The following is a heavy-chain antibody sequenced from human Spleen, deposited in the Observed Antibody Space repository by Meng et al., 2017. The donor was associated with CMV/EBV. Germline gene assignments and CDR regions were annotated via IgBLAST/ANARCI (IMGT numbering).Heavy chain of an antibody. CDR3: VRSNRHTALDY. Sequence: CTLSGFSLIAPGMGVGWMRQPPGTALGWLALIYWDHDTRYSPSLRSRLTITKDTSKSQVVLTMTNVDPVDTATYYCVRSNRHTALDYWGQGTLVTVSS. CDR1: GFSLIAPGMG. J-gene: IGHJ4*02. D-gene: IGHD5-18*01. V-gene: IGHV2-5*02. CDR2: IYWDHDT.